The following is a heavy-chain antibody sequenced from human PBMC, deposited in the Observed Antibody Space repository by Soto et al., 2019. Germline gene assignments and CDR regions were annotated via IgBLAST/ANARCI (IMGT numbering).Heavy chain of an antibody. Sequence: GGSLRLSCAASGFTFSDYYMSWIRQAPGKGLEWVSYISSSSSYTNYADSVKGRFTISRDNAKNSLYLQMNSLRAEDTAVYYCARGGWELPYYFDYWGQGTLVTVSS. D-gene: IGHD1-26*01. CDR3: ARGGWELPYYFDY. J-gene: IGHJ4*02. CDR1: GFTFSDYY. CDR2: ISSSSSYT. V-gene: IGHV3-11*06.